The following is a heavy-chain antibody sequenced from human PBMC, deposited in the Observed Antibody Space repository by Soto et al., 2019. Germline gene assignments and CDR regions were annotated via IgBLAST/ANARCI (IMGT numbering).Heavy chain of an antibody. Sequence: SETLSLTCTVSGGSISSYYWSWIRQPPGKGLEWIGYIYYSGSTNYNPSLKSRVTTSVDTSKNQFSLKLSSVTAADTAVYYCARRYGYAFDIWGQGTMVTVSS. CDR1: GGSISSYY. V-gene: IGHV4-59*01. CDR2: IYYSGST. D-gene: IGHD4-17*01. J-gene: IGHJ3*02. CDR3: ARRYGYAFDI.